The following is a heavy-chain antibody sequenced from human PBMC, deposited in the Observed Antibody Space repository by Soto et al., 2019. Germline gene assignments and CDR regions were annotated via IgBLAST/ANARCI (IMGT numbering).Heavy chain of an antibody. Sequence: PGGSLRLSCAASGFTFSSYSMNWVRQAPGKGLEWVSSISSSSSYIYYADSVKGRFTISRDNAKNSLYLQMNSLRAEDTAVYYCARAGKRVVPAAANDYWGQGTLVTVSS. CDR1: GFTFSSYS. V-gene: IGHV3-21*01. CDR3: ARAGKRVVPAAANDY. D-gene: IGHD2-2*01. J-gene: IGHJ4*02. CDR2: ISSSSSYI.